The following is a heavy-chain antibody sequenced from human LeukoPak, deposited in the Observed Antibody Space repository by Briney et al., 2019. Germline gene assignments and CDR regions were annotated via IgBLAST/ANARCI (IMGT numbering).Heavy chain of an antibody. CDR2: ISAYNGNT. CDR1: GYTFTSYG. Sequence: ASVKVSCNASGYTFTSYGISWVREAPGQGLEWMGWISAYNGNTNYAQKFQGRVTMTTDTSTSTAYMELRSLRSDDTAVYYCARAPSNGEFDYWGQGTLVTVSS. CDR3: ARAPSNGEFDY. V-gene: IGHV1-18*01. J-gene: IGHJ4*02. D-gene: IGHD1-1*01.